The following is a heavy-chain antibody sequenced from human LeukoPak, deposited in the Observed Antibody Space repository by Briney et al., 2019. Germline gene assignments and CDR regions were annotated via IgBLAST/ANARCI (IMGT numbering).Heavy chain of an antibody. CDR2: IYPGDSHT. J-gene: IGHJ5*02. CDR1: GYSFASYW. CDR3: ARTSANWFDP. D-gene: IGHD6-25*01. V-gene: IGHV5-51*01. Sequence: GESLKISCKGSGYSFASYWIGWVRQMPGKGLEWMGLIYPGDSHTRYSPSFQGQVTISADKSISTAYLQWSSLQAPDTAIYYCARTSANWFDPWGQGTLVTVSS.